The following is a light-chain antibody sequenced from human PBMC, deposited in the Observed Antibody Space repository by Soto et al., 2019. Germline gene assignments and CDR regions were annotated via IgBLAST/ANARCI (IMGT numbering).Light chain of an antibody. V-gene: IGKV1-39*01. J-gene: IGKJ1*01. CDR2: AAS. CDR1: QSISSY. CDR3: QQSYTTPRT. Sequence: GDRVTITCRASQSISSYLNWYQQKPGKAPKLLIYAASSLQSGVPSRFSGSGSGTDFTLTISSLQPEDFATYYCQQSYTTPRTFGQGTKVEIK.